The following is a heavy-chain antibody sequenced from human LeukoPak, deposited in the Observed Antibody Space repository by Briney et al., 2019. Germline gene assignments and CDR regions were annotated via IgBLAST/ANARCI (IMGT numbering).Heavy chain of an antibody. D-gene: IGHD4-23*01. Sequence: ASVKVSCKASGDTFSSYAISWVRQAPGQGLEWMGGIIPIFGTANYAQKFQGRVTITADESTSTAYMELSSLRSEDTAIYYCARGRGGTTVGYFDYWGQGTLVTVSS. V-gene: IGHV1-69*13. CDR3: ARGRGGTTVGYFDY. CDR1: GDTFSSYA. J-gene: IGHJ4*02. CDR2: IIPIFGTA.